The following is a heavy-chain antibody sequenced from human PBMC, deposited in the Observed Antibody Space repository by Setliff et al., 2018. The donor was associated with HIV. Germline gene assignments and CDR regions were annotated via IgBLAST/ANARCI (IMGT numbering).Heavy chain of an antibody. V-gene: IGHV1-3*03. CDR1: GYTFTSYA. J-gene: IGHJ6*03. CDR2: INAGNGNT. D-gene: IGHD6-19*01. Sequence: ASVKVSCKASGYTFTSYAMNWVRQAPGQGLEWMGWINAGNGNTKYSQEFQGRVTITRDTSASTAYMELSSLRSEDMAVYYCARAAVAVTMGGYYYYMDVWGKGTTVTVSS. CDR3: ARAAVAVTMGGYYYYMDV.